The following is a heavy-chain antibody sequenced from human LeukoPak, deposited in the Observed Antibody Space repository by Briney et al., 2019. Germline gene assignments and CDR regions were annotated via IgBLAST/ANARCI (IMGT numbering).Heavy chain of an antibody. CDR1: GLTFSYYG. D-gene: IGHD6-19*01. CDR3: AKQRWKIAVAWGLDY. J-gene: IGHJ4*02. CDR2: INQDGSEK. V-gene: IGHV3-7*01. Sequence: GGSLRLSCAASGLTFSYYGIHWVRQAPGKGLEWVANINQDGSEKYYVDSVKGRFTISRDNAKTSLYLQMNSLRAEDTAVYYCAKQRWKIAVAWGLDYWGQGTLVTVSS.